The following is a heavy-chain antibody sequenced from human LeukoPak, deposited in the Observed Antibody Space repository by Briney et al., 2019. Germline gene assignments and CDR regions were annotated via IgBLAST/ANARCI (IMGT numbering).Heavy chain of an antibody. CDR2: ISSSGSTI. V-gene: IGHV3-48*03. Sequence: GGSLRLSCAASGFTFSSYEMNWVRQAPGKGLEWVSYISSSGSTIYYADSVKGRFTISRDNAKNSLYLQMNSLRAEDTAVYYCARDVGYGGPTNGYWGQGTLVTVSS. D-gene: IGHD2-8*01. CDR3: ARDVGYGGPTNGY. J-gene: IGHJ4*02. CDR1: GFTFSSYE.